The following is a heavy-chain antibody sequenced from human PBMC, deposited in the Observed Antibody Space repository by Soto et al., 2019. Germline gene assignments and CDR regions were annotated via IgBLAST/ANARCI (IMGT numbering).Heavy chain of an antibody. V-gene: IGHV3-23*01. Sequence: GGSLRLSCAASGVTFSSDAMNWVRQAPGKGLEWVSAISSGGGSPYYADSVKGRFTISRDNSKNTLYLQMNDLRAEDTAVYFCAKGDGRIVPRHFDYWGQGPLVTVSS. J-gene: IGHJ4*02. CDR2: ISSGGGSP. D-gene: IGHD6-6*01. CDR3: AKGDGRIVPRHFDY. CDR1: GVTFSSDA.